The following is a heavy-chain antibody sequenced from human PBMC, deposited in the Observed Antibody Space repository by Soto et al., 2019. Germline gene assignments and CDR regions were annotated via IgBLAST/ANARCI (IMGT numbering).Heavy chain of an antibody. CDR1: GGSISSGGYY. CDR2: IYYSGSA. V-gene: IGHV4-31*03. CDR3: ARATPNYGDLIDYYGMDV. J-gene: IGHJ6*02. Sequence: TLSLTCTVSGGSISSGGYYWSWIRQHPGKGLEWIGYIYYSGSAYYNPSLKSRVTISVDTSKNQFSLKLSSVTAADTAVYYCARATPNYGDLIDYYGMDVWGQGTTVTVSS. D-gene: IGHD4-17*01.